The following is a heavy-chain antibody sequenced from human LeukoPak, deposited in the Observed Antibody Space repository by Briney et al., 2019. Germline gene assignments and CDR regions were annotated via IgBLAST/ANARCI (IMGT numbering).Heavy chain of an antibody. V-gene: IGHV3-66*01. CDR3: AREPYSSTWFDY. CDR2: MYSGGST. D-gene: IGHD6-13*01. CDR1: GFTVSSNY. Sequence: PGGSLRLSCAASGFTVSSNYMNWVRHAPGKGLEWVSVMYSGGSTFYGDSVKGRFTISKDNSKNTVSLQMNRLTVADTAVYYCAREPYSSTWFDYWGQGTLVTVSS. J-gene: IGHJ4*02.